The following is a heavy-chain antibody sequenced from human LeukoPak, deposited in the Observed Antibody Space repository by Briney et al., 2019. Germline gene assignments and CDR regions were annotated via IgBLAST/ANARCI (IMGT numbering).Heavy chain of an antibody. D-gene: IGHD6-19*01. CDR2: INSKGDNI. CDR3: AKEFSGGWSFDY. CDR1: GFTFSDHF. J-gene: IGHJ4*02. Sequence: IPEGSLRLSCVGSGFTFSDHFMSWLRQVPGKEPEWLSYINSKGDNILYRDSVKGRFTISRDNSKNTLFLQMNSLRAEDTAVYYCAKEFSGGWSFDYWGQGTLVTVSS. V-gene: IGHV3-11*01.